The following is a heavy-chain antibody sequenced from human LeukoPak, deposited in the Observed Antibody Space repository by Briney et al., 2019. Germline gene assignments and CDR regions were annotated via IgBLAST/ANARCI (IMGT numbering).Heavy chain of an antibody. J-gene: IGHJ4*02. CDR1: GGTFISYA. Sequence: SVKVSCKASGGTFISYAISWVRQAPGQGLEWMGGIIPIFGTANYAQKFQGRVTITTDESTSTAYMELSSLRSEDTAVYYCARGPIYGSGSYLVWGQGTLVTVSS. V-gene: IGHV1-69*05. D-gene: IGHD3-10*01. CDR3: ARGPIYGSGSYLV. CDR2: IIPIFGTA.